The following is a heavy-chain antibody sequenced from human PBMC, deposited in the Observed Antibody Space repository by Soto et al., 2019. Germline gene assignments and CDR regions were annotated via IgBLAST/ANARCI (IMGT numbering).Heavy chain of an antibody. CDR1: DRSGSSGSYY. CDR3: ARDSLALFDS. CDR2: IYSSGST. J-gene: IGHJ4*02. Sequence: PPEPLSLTCTRSDRSGSSGSYYWTLIRQPPGKGLEWIGYIYSSGSTLYNPSLKSRVIISVETSMNRFSLKLSSVTAADTAVYYCARDSLALFDSWGQGTLVTVSS. V-gene: IGHV4-61*01. D-gene: IGHD5-12*01.